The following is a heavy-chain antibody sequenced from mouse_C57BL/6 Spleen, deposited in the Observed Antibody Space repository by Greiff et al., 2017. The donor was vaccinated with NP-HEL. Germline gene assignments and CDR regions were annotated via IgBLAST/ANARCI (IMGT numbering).Heavy chain of an antibody. D-gene: IGHD1-1*01. CDR3: TSYYYGSSLFAY. V-gene: IGHV14-1*01. CDR1: GFNIKDYY. Sequence: EVQLQQSGAELVRPGASVKLSCTASGFNIKDYYIHWVKQRPEQGLEWIGRIDPEDGDTEYAPKFQGKATMTADTSSNTAYLQLSSLTSEDTAVYYCTSYYYGSSLFAYWGQGTLVTVSA. J-gene: IGHJ3*01. CDR2: IDPEDGDT.